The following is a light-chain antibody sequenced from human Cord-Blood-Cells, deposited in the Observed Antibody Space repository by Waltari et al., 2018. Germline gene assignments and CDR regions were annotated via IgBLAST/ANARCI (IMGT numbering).Light chain of an antibody. J-gene: IGLJ3*02. CDR3: SSYTSSSTWV. V-gene: IGLV2-14*01. CDR2: GVS. CDR1: SSDVGGYNY. Sequence: QSALTQPAPVSGPPGQSITSSCTGTSSDVGGYNYVSWYQQHPGKAPKLMIYGVSNRPSGVSNRFSGSKSGNTASLTISGLQAEDEADYYCSSYTSSSTWVFGGGTKLTVL.